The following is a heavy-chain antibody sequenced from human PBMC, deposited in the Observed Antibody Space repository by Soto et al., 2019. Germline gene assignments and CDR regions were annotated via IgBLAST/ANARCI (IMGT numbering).Heavy chain of an antibody. CDR2: IFSNDEK. CDR1: GFSLSNARMG. J-gene: IGHJ5*02. V-gene: IGHV2-26*01. CDR3: ARITGGYDQTIRRVDP. D-gene: IGHD5-12*01. Sequence: QVTLKESGPVLVKPTETLTLTCTVSGFSLSNARMGVSWIRQPPGKALEWLAHIFSNDEKSYSTSLKSRLTISKDTSKSQVVLTMTNMDPVDTATYYCARITGGYDQTIRRVDPWGQGTLVTVSS.